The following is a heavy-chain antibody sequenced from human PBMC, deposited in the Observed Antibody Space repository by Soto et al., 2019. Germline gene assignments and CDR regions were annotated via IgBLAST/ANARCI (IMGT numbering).Heavy chain of an antibody. CDR2: IYYSGST. Sequence: SETLSLTCTVSGGSISSYYWSWIRQPPGKGLEWIGYIYYSGSTNYNPSLKSRVTISVDTSKNQFSLKLSSVTAADTAVYYCARDLRAYCGADCYSLGYWGQRTLVTVSS. J-gene: IGHJ4*02. CDR3: ARDLRAYCGADCYSLGY. D-gene: IGHD2-21*02. V-gene: IGHV4-59*01. CDR1: GGSISSYY.